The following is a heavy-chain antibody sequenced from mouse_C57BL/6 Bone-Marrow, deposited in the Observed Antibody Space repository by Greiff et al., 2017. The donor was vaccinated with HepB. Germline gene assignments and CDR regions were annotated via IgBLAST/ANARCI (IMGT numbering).Heavy chain of an antibody. D-gene: IGHD2-4*01. V-gene: IGHV1-42*01. CDR2: INPSTGGT. J-gene: IGHJ4*01. CDR1: GYSFTGYY. CDR3: ARRAYDYDGVYYAMDY. Sequence: EVQLQESGPELVKPGASVKISCKASGYSFTGYYMNWVKQSPEKSLEWIGEINPSTGGTTYNQKFKAKATLTVDKSSSTAYMQLKSLTSEDSAVYYCARRAYDYDGVYYAMDYWGQGTSVTVSS.